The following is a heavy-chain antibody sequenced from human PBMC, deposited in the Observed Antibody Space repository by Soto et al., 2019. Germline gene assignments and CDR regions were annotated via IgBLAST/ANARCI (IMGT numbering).Heavy chain of an antibody. J-gene: IGHJ5*02. Sequence: GGSLRLSCAASGFAVSGNYMAWVRQAPGKGLEWVSIIPSSGSTYSSDSVKGRFTLPRDNSKNTVHLQMSSLRAEDTAVYYCARGYCSGGSCYRHWFDPWGQGTLVTVSS. V-gene: IGHV3-53*01. CDR1: GFAVSGNY. CDR2: IPSSGST. D-gene: IGHD2-15*01. CDR3: ARGYCSGGSCYRHWFDP.